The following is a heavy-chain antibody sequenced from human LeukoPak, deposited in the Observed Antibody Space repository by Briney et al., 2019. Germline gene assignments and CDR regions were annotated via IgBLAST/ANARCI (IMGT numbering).Heavy chain of an antibody. CDR1: GGSISSGDYY. CDR3: ATSSGIAAAGSSSYYYYYYMDV. CDR2: IYYSGST. D-gene: IGHD6-13*01. Sequence: PSETLSLTCTVSGGSISSGDYYWSWIRQPPGKGLEWIGYIYYSGSTYYNPSLKSQVTISVDTSKNQFSLKLSSVTAADTAVYYCATSSGIAAAGSSSYYYYYYMDVWGKGTTVTVSS. J-gene: IGHJ6*03. V-gene: IGHV4-30-4*02.